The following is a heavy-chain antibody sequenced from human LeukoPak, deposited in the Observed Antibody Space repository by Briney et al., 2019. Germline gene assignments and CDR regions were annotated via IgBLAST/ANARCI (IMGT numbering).Heavy chain of an antibody. D-gene: IGHD3-16*01. CDR1: GYTFTGYY. CDR2: INPNSGGT. V-gene: IGHV1-2*06. J-gene: IGHJ6*02. Sequence: ASVKVSCKASGYTFTGYYMHWVRQAPGQGLEWMGRINPNSGGTNYAQKFQGRVTMTRDTSISTAYMELSRLRSDDTAVYYCVRFENDYCYGMDVWGQGTTVTVSS. CDR3: VRFENDYCYGMDV.